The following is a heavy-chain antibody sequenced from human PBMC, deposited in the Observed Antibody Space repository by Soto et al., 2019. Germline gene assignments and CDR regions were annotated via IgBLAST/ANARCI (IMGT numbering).Heavy chain of an antibody. CDR3: ARGNGCTNGVCYTQDDAFDI. CDR2: IYYSGST. D-gene: IGHD2-8*01. J-gene: IGHJ3*02. V-gene: IGHV4-59*01. Sequence: SETLSLTCTVSCGSISSYYWSWIRQPPGKGLEWIGYIYYSGSTNYNPSLKSRVTISVDTSKNQFSLKLSSVTAADTAVYYCARGNGCTNGVCYTQDDAFDIWGQGTMVTVSS. CDR1: CGSISSYY.